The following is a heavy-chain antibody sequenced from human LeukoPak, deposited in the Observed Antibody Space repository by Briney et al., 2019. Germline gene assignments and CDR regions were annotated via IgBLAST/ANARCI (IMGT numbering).Heavy chain of an antibody. Sequence: GASVKVSCRASGYTFTGYSMHWVRQAPGQGLEWMGWINPNSGGANYAQKFQGRVTMTTDAFISTAYVELSRLGSDDTAVYYCARDQYSGSYYYWGQGTLVTVSS. V-gene: IGHV1-2*02. CDR2: INPNSGGA. CDR3: ARDQYSGSYYY. D-gene: IGHD1-26*01. CDR1: GYTFTGYS. J-gene: IGHJ4*02.